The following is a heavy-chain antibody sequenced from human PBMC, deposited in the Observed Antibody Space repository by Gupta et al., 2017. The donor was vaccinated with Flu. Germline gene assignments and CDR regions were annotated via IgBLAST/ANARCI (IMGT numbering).Heavy chain of an antibody. V-gene: IGHV1-69*01. CDR2: IIPIFGTA. D-gene: IGHD6-6*01. Sequence: VRQAPGQGLEWMGGIIPIFGTANDAQKFQGRVTITADESTSTAYMELSSLRYEDTAVYYGARGPLEYSSSGNYYYYYMDVWGKGTTVTVSS. J-gene: IGHJ6*03. CDR3: ARGPLEYSSSGNYYYYYMDV.